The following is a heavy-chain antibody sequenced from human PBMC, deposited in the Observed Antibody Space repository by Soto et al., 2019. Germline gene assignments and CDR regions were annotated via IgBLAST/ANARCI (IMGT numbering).Heavy chain of an antibody. CDR2: ISYDGSNK. V-gene: IGHV3-30-3*01. Sequence: QVQLVESGGGVVQPGRSLRLSCAASGFTFSSYAMHWVRQAPGTGLEWVAVISYDGSNKYYADSVKGRFTISRDNSKNTLYLQMNSRRAEDTAVYYCARDQEGDYDILTGYYYYGMDVWGQGTTVTVSS. CDR1: GFTFSSYA. D-gene: IGHD3-9*01. CDR3: ARDQEGDYDILTGYYYYGMDV. J-gene: IGHJ6*02.